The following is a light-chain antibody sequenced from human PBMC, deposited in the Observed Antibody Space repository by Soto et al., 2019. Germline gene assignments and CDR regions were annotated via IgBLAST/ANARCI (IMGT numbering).Light chain of an antibody. CDR3: QQYNTWPTIT. Sequence: IVMTQSPATLSVSPGERVTLSCTAIQSVRSNLAWYQKTPGQAPRLXIYGASTRANGLPARFSGSGSGTDLTLTISSLQSEVFAVYYGQQYNTWPTITFGPGTRLEIK. CDR1: QSVRSN. J-gene: IGKJ5*01. CDR2: GAS. V-gene: IGKV3-15*01.